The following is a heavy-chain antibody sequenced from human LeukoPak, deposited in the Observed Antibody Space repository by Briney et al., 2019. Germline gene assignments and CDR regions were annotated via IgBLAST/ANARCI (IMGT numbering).Heavy chain of an antibody. CDR2: INPNSGGT. V-gene: IGHV1-2*02. D-gene: IGHD5-24*01. CDR3: ARGSWLEMYYFDY. J-gene: IGHJ4*02. Sequence: EASVKVSCKASGYTFTGYYMHWVRQAPGPGLEWMGWINPNSGGTNYAQKFQGRVTMNRDTSISTAYMELSRLRSDDTAVYYCARGSWLEMYYFDYWGQGTLVTVSS. CDR1: GYTFTGYY.